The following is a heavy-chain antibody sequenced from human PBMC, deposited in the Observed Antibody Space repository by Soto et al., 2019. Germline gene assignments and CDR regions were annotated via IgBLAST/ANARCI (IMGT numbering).Heavy chain of an antibody. Sequence: GGSLRLSCAASGFTFSNAWMNWGRQAPGKGLEWVGRIKSKTDGGTTDYAAPVKGRFTISRDDSKNTLYLQMNSLKTEDTAVYYCTTEVVVVLAAMGPYYYYGIYLGGQGIPVTLSS. CDR2: IKSKTDGGTT. V-gene: IGHV3-15*07. J-gene: IGHJ6*02. CDR1: GFTFSNAW. D-gene: IGHD2-2*01. CDR3: TTEVVVVLAAMGPYYYYGIYL.